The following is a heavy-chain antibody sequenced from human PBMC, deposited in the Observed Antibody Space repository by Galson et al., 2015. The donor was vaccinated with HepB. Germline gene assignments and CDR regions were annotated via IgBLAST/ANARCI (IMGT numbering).Heavy chain of an antibody. D-gene: IGHD2-2*01. CDR1: GFTFSSYA. CDR2: ISGSGGST. CDR3: AKDGRTYCSSTSCRSSDDAFDI. J-gene: IGHJ3*02. V-gene: IGHV3-23*01. Sequence: SLRLSCAASGFTFSSYAMSWVRQAPGKGLEWVSAISGSGGSTYYADSVKGRFTISRDNSKNTLYLQMNSLRAEDTAVYYCAKDGRTYCSSTSCRSSDDAFDIWGQGTMVTVSS.